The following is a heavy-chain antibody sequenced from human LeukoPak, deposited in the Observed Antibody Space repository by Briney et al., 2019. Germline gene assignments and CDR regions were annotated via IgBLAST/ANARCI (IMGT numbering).Heavy chain of an antibody. V-gene: IGHV1-2*02. CDR3: ARATDISSWYLAY. Sequence: ASVKVSCKASGYTFTGYYLHWVRQAPGQELEWMGWLSPNSGDTKFAQKFQGRVTMTRDASISSAHMELSSLTSDDTAVYYCARATDISSWYLAYWGQGSLVTVSS. CDR1: GYTFTGYY. J-gene: IGHJ4*02. CDR2: LSPNSGDT. D-gene: IGHD6-13*01.